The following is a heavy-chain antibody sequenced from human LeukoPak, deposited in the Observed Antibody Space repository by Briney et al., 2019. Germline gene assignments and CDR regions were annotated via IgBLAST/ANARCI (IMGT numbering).Heavy chain of an antibody. CDR3: AREGGGYYDSSGCSDY. CDR1: GFTFSIYA. D-gene: IGHD3-22*01. CDR2: ISYDGSNK. J-gene: IGHJ4*02. V-gene: IGHV3-30-3*01. Sequence: PGGSLRLSCAASGFTFSIYAMSGVRQAPGKGLEWVAVISYDGSNKYYADSVKGRFTISRDNSKNTLYLQMNSLRAEDTAVYYCAREGGGYYDSSGCSDYWGQGTLVTVSS.